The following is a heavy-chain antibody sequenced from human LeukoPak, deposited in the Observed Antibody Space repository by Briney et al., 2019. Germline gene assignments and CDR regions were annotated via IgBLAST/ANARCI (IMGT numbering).Heavy chain of an antibody. CDR3: ACGGNYMDV. D-gene: IGHD2-21*01. V-gene: IGHV1-8*03. J-gene: IGHJ6*03. CDR2: MDPNSGNT. Sequence: ASVKVSCKASGYTFTSYDINWVRQATGQGLEWMGWMDPNSGNTGYAQKFLGRVTITRNTSISTAYMELSSLRSEDTAVYYCACGGNYMDVWGKGTTVTVSS. CDR1: GYTFTSYD.